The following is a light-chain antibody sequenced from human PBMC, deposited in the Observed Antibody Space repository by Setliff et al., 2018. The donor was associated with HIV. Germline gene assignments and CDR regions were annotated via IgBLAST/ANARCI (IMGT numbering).Light chain of an antibody. J-gene: IGKJ4*01. CDR1: QSVSSN. Sequence: EVVMTQSPATLSMSPGKRVTLSCRASQSVSSNVAWYQQKPGQPPRLLIYGAYTRATDIPARFSGSGSGTDFTLTISSVQSEDFAIYYCQQYNNWPQLTFGGGTKVDIK. CDR2: GAY. V-gene: IGKV3-15*01. CDR3: QQYNNWPQLT.